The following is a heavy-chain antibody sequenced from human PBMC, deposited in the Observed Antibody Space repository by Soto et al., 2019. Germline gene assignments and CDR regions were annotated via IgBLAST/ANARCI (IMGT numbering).Heavy chain of an antibody. V-gene: IGHV3-48*03. J-gene: IGHJ4*02. CDR3: AREFAAKFSFDY. Sequence: EVQLVESGGDLVQPGGSLRLSCAASGFTFSRYEMNWVRQAPGKGLEWVSYIRNSGSTIYYVDSVKGRFTISRDNAKNSLYLQMNSLRAEDTAVYYCAREFAAKFSFDYWGQGTLVTVSS. CDR1: GFTFSRYE. CDR2: IRNSGSTI. D-gene: IGHD3-10*01.